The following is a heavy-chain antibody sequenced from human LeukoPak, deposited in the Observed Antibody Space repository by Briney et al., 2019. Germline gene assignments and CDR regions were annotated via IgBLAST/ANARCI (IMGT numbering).Heavy chain of an antibody. J-gene: IGHJ5*02. Sequence: SETLSLTCTVSGGSISRHYWNWIRQPPGKGLEWIGYISESGSTNYNPSLKSRVSMSVDLSKNQFSLKVNSVTAADTAVYYCASGGHHYDSSGFHWFGPWGQGAPVTVSS. CDR3: ASGGHHYDSSGFHWFGP. CDR2: ISESGST. V-gene: IGHV4-4*08. CDR1: GGSISRHY. D-gene: IGHD3-22*01.